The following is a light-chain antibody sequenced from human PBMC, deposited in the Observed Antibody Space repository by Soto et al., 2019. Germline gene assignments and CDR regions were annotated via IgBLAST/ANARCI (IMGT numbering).Light chain of an antibody. V-gene: IGKV3-20*01. J-gene: IGKJ3*01. CDR1: HSVSGSY. Sequence: EIVMTQSPVPLSVSPGERATLSCRASHSVSGSYFTWYQQKPGQNPRLLIYGASSRATGIPDRFSGGGSGTAFTLTISRLEPEDFAVYYCQYYGSSVFTCGPGTKVDIK. CDR3: QYYGSSVFT. CDR2: GAS.